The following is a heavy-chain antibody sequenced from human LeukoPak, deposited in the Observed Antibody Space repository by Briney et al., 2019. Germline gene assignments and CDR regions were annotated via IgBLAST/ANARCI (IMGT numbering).Heavy chain of an antibody. CDR1: GGTFSSYA. Sequence: ASVKVSCKASGGTFSSYAISWVRQAPGQGLEWMGGIIPIFGTANYAQKFQGRVTITADESTSTAYMELSSLRSEDTAVYYCARSYYGSGLNLPYWYFDLWGRGTLVTVSS. D-gene: IGHD3-10*01. CDR2: IIPIFGTA. V-gene: IGHV1-69*13. J-gene: IGHJ2*01. CDR3: ARSYYGSGLNLPYWYFDL.